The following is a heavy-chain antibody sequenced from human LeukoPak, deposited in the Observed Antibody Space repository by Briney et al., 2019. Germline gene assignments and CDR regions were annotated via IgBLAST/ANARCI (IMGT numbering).Heavy chain of an antibody. Sequence: ASVKVSCKVSGYTLTELSMHWVRQAPGKGLEWMGGFDPEDGETIYAQKFQGRVTMTEDTSTDTAYMELSSLRSEDTAVYYCATFPGAPSGYYAYYFDYWGQGTLVTVSS. J-gene: IGHJ4*02. D-gene: IGHD3-3*01. CDR1: GYTLTELS. V-gene: IGHV1-24*01. CDR2: FDPEDGET. CDR3: ATFPGAPSGYYAYYFDY.